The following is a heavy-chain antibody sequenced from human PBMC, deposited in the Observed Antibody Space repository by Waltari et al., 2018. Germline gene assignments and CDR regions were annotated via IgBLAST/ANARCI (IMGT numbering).Heavy chain of an antibody. CDR3: AKGPLRITMVQGEEGTVY. Sequence: EVQLLESGGGLVQPGGSLRLSCAASGFTFSSYALSWVSQDPGQGLEWVSAISGSGGSTYYADSVKGRFTISRDNSKNTLYLQMNSLRAEDTAVYYCAKGPLRITMVQGEEGTVYWGQGTLVTVSS. CDR2: ISGSGGST. D-gene: IGHD3-10*01. V-gene: IGHV3-23*01. J-gene: IGHJ4*02. CDR1: GFTFSSYA.